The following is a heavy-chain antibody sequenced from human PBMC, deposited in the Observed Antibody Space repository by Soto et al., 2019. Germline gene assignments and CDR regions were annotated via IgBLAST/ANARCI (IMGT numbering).Heavy chain of an antibody. D-gene: IGHD6-13*01. J-gene: IGHJ4*02. CDR1: GGSISSGGYY. Sequence: SETLSLTCTVSGGSISSGGYYWSWVRQHPGKGLEWIGYIYYSGSTYYNPSLKSRVTISVDTSKNQFSLKLSSVTAADTAVYYCARTGLAAAGHIWGQGTLVTVPQ. CDR2: IYYSGST. CDR3: ARTGLAAAGHI. V-gene: IGHV4-31*03.